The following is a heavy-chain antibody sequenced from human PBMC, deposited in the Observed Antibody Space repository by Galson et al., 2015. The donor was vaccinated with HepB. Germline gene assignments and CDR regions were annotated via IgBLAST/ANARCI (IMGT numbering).Heavy chain of an antibody. CDR2: ISYDGSRN. J-gene: IGHJ6*02. CDR3: AKVSHPGYYYGLAV. CDR1: GFGFSNYG. V-gene: IGHV3-30*18. Sequence: SLRLSCAASGFGFSNYGMHWVRQAPGKGLEWVAVISYDGSRNYYADSVQGRFTISRDNSRDTLYLQMNSLKTEDTAVYYCAKVSHPGYYYGLAVWGQGTAVTVSS.